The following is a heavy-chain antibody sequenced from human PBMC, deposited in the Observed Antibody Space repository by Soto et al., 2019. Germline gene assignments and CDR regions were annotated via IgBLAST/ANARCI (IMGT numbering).Heavy chain of an antibody. CDR3: ASQVSWWVGAFN. CDR1: GGSMSNNNDY. CDR2: IHYSEST. J-gene: IGHJ4*02. Sequence: QPQLQESGPGLVKPSETLSLTCSVSGGSMSNNNDYWGWIRQPPGKGLEWIGSIHYSESTNYNPSLKSRVTISVDTSKKQFSLMLTSVTAADTAVYYCASQVSWWVGAFNWGQGTLVTVSS. V-gene: IGHV4-39*01. D-gene: IGHD1-26*01.